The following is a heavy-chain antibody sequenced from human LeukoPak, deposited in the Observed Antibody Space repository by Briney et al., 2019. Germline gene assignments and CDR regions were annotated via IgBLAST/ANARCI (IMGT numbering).Heavy chain of an antibody. CDR1: GYTFTSYH. Sequence: ASVKVSCKASGYTFTSYHMHWVRQAPGQGLEWMGIINPSGDNTRYAQKFQGRVTMTTDTSTNTAYMEVRSLRSDDTAMFYCARVMHWDLPMARGRGMDVWGQGTTVTVSS. CDR3: ARVMHWDLPMARGRGMDV. D-gene: IGHD3-10*01. CDR2: INPSGDNT. V-gene: IGHV1-46*01. J-gene: IGHJ6*02.